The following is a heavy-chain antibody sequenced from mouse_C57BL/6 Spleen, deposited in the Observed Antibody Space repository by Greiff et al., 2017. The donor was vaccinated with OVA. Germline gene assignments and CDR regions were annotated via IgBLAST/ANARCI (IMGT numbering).Heavy chain of an antibody. V-gene: IGHV1-52*01. CDR1: GYTFTSYW. CDR2: IDPSDSET. D-gene: IGHD2-4*01. J-gene: IGHJ2*01. Sequence: VQLQQPGAELVRPGSSVKLSCKASGYTFTSYWMHWVKQRPIQGLEWIGNIDPSDSETHYNQKFKDKATLTVDKSSSTAYMQLSSLTSEDSAVYYCARSSYDYDGYYFDDWGQGTTLTVAA. CDR3: ARSSYDYDGYYFDD.